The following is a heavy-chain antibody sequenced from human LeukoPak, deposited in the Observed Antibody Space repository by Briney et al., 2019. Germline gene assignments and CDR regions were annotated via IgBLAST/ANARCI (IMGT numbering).Heavy chain of an antibody. D-gene: IGHD6-19*01. J-gene: IGHJ4*02. CDR3: GGGRYSSGWYADY. V-gene: IGHV4-34*01. CDR1: GGSFSGYF. Sequence: PSETLSLTCAVYGGSFSGYFWSWIRQPPGKGLEWVGEINHSGSTNYNPSLKSRVTISVDTSKNQFSLKLSSVTAADTAVYYCGGGRYSSGWYADYWGQGTLVTVSS. CDR2: INHSGST.